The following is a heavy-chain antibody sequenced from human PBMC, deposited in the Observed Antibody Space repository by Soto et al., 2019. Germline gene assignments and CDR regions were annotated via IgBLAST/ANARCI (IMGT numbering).Heavy chain of an antibody. CDR1: GFTVSSNY. V-gene: IGHV3-66*01. D-gene: IGHD3-10*01. J-gene: IGHJ4*02. CDR2: IYSGGST. Sequence: GGSLRLSCAASGFTVSSNYMSWVRQAPGKGLEWVSVIYSGGSTYYADSVKGRFTISRDNSKNTLYLQMNSLRAEDTAVYYCARGRYGSGSYYLNPYFDYWGQGTLVTVSS. CDR3: ARGRYGSGSYYLNPYFDY.